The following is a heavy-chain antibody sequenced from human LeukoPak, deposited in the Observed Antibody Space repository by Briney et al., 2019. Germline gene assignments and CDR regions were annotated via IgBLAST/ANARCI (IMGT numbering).Heavy chain of an antibody. D-gene: IGHD5-24*01. CDR3: ASANRRERWLQSASKH. CDR2: ISWNSGSI. J-gene: IGHJ1*01. Sequence: PGGSLRLSCAASGFTFDDYAMHWVRQAPGKGLEWVSGISWNSGSIGYADSVKGRFTISRDNSKNTLYLQMNSLRAEDTAVYYCASANRRERWLQSASKHWGQGTLVTVSS. CDR1: GFTFDDYA. V-gene: IGHV3-9*01.